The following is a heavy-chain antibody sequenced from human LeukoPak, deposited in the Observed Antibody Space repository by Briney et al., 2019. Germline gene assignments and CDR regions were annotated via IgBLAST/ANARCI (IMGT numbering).Heavy chain of an antibody. CDR3: ARDYKGDY. Sequence: GESLKISCQGSGYTFTNYWIAWVRQMPGKGLEWMGIIYPGDSDTKYSPSFQGQVTISADKSINTAYLQWTSLKASDTAMYYCARDYKGDYWGQGTLVTVSS. J-gene: IGHJ4*02. CDR1: GYTFTNYW. D-gene: IGHD3-16*01. CDR2: IYPGDSDT. V-gene: IGHV5-51*01.